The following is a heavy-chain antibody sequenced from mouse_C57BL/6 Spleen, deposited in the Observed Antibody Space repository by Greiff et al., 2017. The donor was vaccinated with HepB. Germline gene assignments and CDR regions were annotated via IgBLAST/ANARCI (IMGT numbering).Heavy chain of an antibody. CDR2: IYPGDGDT. CDR1: GYAFSSSW. CDR3: ALIPGFDV. V-gene: IGHV1-82*01. Sequence: VQLQESGPELVKPGASVKISCKASGYAFSSSWMNWVKQRPGKGLEWIGRIYPGDGDTNYNGKFKGKATLTADKSSSTAYMQLSSLTSEDSAVYFCALIPGFDVWGTGTTVTVSS. J-gene: IGHJ1*03.